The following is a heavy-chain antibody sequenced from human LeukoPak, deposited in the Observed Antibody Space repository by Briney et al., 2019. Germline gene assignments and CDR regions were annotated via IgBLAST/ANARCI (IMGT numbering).Heavy chain of an antibody. Sequence: PGGSLRLSCLASGFTFSDYYMSWVRQAPGKGLEWISYMSSRGYPTYYAESVKGRFTISRDNAKDSLYLQMNNLGAEDTAVYYCAKGHTYGMIWGQGTLVTVSS. D-gene: IGHD5-18*01. CDR2: MSSRGYPT. V-gene: IGHV3-11*01. CDR3: AKGHTYGMI. CDR1: GFTFSDYY. J-gene: IGHJ1*01.